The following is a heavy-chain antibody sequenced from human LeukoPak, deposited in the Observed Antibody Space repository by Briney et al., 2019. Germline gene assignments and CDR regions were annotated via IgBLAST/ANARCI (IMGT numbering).Heavy chain of an antibody. D-gene: IGHD6-19*01. CDR2: ISIGGSTI. CDR3: AREGPIAVAGTFDF. Sequence: GGSLRLSCAASGFKSSDYYMSWIRQAPGKGLEWLAYISIGGSTIYYADSVKGRFTISRDNAKNSLFLQMNSLRVDDTAVYFCAREGPIAVAGTFDFWGQGTLVTVSS. CDR1: GFKSSDYY. J-gene: IGHJ4*02. V-gene: IGHV3-11*01.